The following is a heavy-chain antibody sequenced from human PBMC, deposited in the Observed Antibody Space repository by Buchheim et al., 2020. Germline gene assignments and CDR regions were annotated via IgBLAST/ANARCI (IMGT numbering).Heavy chain of an antibody. Sequence: EVQLVESGGGLVQPGGSLRLSCAASGFTFSSYWMHWVRQAPGKGLVWVSRINSDGSSTSYADSVKGRFTISRDNAKNTLYLQMNSLRAEDTAVYYCARDYDFWSGYYTPEYYYYGMDVWGQGTT. CDR3: ARDYDFWSGYYTPEYYYYGMDV. J-gene: IGHJ6*02. D-gene: IGHD3-3*01. CDR1: GFTFSSYW. V-gene: IGHV3-74*01. CDR2: INSDGSST.